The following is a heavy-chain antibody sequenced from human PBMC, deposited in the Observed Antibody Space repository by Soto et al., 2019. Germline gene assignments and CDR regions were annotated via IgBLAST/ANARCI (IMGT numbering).Heavy chain of an antibody. CDR3: AKDSKKNDFWSGYYTFNWFDP. Sequence: EVQLLESGGGLVQPGGSLRLSCAASGFTFSSYAMSWVRQAPGKGLEWVSAISGSGGSTYYADSVKGRFTISRDNSKNTLYLQMNSLRAEDTAVYYCAKDSKKNDFWSGYYTFNWFDPWGQGTLVTVSS. J-gene: IGHJ5*02. CDR1: GFTFSSYA. V-gene: IGHV3-23*01. D-gene: IGHD3-3*01. CDR2: ISGSGGST.